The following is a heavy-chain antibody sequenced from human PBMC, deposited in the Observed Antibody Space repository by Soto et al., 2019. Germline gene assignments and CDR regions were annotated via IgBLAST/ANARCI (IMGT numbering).Heavy chain of an antibody. CDR3: ASQYTAVIKTGGY. CDR1: GLKVSSW. CDR2: TTQDGSGR. J-gene: IGHJ4*02. D-gene: IGHD5-18*01. V-gene: IGHV3-7*01. Sequence: EVQLVESGGGLVQTGGSLRLSCAASGLKVSSWMSWVRQAPGKGLEWVAMTTQDGSGRHYLDSLKGRFTISRDSAKNSMSLQINSLTVEDTAMYYCASQYTAVIKTGGYWGQGTQVTVSS.